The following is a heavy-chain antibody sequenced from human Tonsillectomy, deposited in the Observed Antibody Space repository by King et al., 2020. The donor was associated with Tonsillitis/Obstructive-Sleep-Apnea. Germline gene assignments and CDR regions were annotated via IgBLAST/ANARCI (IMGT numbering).Heavy chain of an antibody. Sequence: VQLVESGGGLVQTGGSLRLSCAASGFTFRRYWMNWVRQAPGKGLEWVANIKHDGSEKDYMDSVKGRFTISRDNAKNSLYLQMNSLSAEDPAVYYCARDHVMDSWGQGTLVTVSS. CDR3: ARDHVMDS. V-gene: IGHV3-7*04. CDR1: GFTFRRYW. CDR2: IKHDGSEK. J-gene: IGHJ4*02.